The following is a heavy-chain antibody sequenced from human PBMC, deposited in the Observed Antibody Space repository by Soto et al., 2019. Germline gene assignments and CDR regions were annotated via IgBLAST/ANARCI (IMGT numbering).Heavy chain of an antibody. CDR2: IIPIFGTA. V-gene: IGHV1-69*13. CDR3: ARMWQLRNGMDV. J-gene: IGHJ6*02. D-gene: IGHD2-15*01. Sequence: SVPVSCKASGGTFSSYAISWVRQAPGQGLEWMGGIIPIFGTANYAQKFQGRVTITADESTSTAYMELSSLRSEDTAVYYRARMWQLRNGMDVWGQGTTVTVSS. CDR1: GGTFSSYA.